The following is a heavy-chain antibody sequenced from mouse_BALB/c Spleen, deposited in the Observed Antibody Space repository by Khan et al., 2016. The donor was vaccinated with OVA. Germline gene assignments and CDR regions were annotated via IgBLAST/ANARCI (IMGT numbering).Heavy chain of an antibody. CDR1: GFTFSTYG. CDR2: INSDGYYT. Sequence: DVQLVESGGDLVMPGGSLRLSCAASGFTFSTYGMSWVRQFPDKRLEWVATINSDGYYTYYPDTVKGRFTISRNNAENTLYLQMSSLKSEDTAIYYCASHLTGSFAYWGQGTLVTVSA. D-gene: IGHD4-1*01. V-gene: IGHV5-6*01. CDR3: ASHLTGSFAY. J-gene: IGHJ3*01.